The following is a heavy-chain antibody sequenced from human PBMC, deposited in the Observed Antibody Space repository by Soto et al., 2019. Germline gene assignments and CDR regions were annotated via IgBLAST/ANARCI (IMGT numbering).Heavy chain of an antibody. CDR2: IYYSGST. CDR3: ARDYGDYEIAFDI. V-gene: IGHV4-59*01. Sequence: SETLSLTCTVSGGSISSYYWSWIRQPPGKGLEWIGYIYYSGSTNYNPSLKSRVTISVDTSKNQFSLKLSSVTAADTAVYYCARDYGDYEIAFDIWGQGTMVTVSS. CDR1: GGSISSYY. J-gene: IGHJ3*02. D-gene: IGHD4-17*01.